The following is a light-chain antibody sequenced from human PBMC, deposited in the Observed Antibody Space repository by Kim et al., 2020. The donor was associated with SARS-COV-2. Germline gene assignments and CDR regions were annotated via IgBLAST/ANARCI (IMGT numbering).Light chain of an antibody. CDR1: KLGDKY. CDR2: QDS. J-gene: IGLJ2*01. CDR3: QAWDSTVV. Sequence: SYELTQPPSVSVSPGQTASITCSGDKLGDKYACWYQQKPGQSPVLVIYQDSKRPSGIPERFSGSISGNTATLTISGTQAMDEADYYCQAWDSTVVFGGGT. V-gene: IGLV3-1*01.